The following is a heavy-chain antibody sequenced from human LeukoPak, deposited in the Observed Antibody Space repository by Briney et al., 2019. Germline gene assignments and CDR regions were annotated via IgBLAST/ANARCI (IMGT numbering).Heavy chain of an antibody. CDR1: GGSISSYY. Sequence: SETLTLTCTVSGGSISSYYWSWIRQPPGKGLEWIGYIYYSGSTNYNPSLKSLVTISVDTSKNQFSLKLSSVTAADTAVYYCARRAAGTSFDYWGQGTLVTVSS. D-gene: IGHD6-13*01. CDR2: IYYSGST. V-gene: IGHV4-59*01. CDR3: ARRAAGTSFDY. J-gene: IGHJ4*02.